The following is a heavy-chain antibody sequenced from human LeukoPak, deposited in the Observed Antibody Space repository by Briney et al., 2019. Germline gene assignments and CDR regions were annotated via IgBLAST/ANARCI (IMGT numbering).Heavy chain of an antibody. CDR2: ISSSGSTI. CDR1: GGSFSGYY. V-gene: IGHV3-11*01. D-gene: IGHD1-1*01. CDR3: ARDMTQTKKFDY. Sequence: LSLTCAVYGGSFSGYYWSWIRQPPGKGLEWVSYISSSGSTIYYADSVKGRFTISRDNAKNSLYLQMNSLRAEDTAVYYCARDMTQTKKFDYWGQGTLVTVSS. J-gene: IGHJ4*02.